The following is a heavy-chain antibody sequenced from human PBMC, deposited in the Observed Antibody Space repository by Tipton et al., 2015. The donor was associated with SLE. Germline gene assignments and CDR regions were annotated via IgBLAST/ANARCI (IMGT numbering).Heavy chain of an antibody. Sequence: SLRLSCAASGFTFNDYAMSWVRQAPGKGLGWVSVIYSGGGTSYADSVMGRFTISRDNSKNTLYLQMNSLRGEDTAVYFCAKGLQQWHTYYFDYWGQGNLVTVSS. CDR3: AKGLQQWHTYYFDY. CDR1: GFTFNDYA. J-gene: IGHJ4*02. V-gene: IGHV3-23*03. D-gene: IGHD6-19*01. CDR2: IYSGGGT.